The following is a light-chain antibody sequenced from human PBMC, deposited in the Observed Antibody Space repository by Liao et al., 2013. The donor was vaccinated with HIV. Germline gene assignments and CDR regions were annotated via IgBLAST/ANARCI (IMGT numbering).Light chain of an antibody. Sequence: SFGLTQPPSVSVSPGQTATITCSGDKLGEKYTFWYHVKPGQSPVVVIYGDSKRPSGIPGRFSGSSSGNTGTLTISGTQPMDEGDYYCQVWDRGPALFGGGTKLTVL. J-gene: IGLJ2*01. CDR1: KLGEKY. CDR2: GDS. V-gene: IGLV3-1*01. CDR3: QVWDRGPAL.